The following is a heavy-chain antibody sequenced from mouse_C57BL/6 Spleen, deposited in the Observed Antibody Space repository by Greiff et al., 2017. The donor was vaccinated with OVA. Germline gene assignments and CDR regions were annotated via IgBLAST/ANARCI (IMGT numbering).Heavy chain of an antibody. J-gene: IGHJ2*01. Sequence: EVQLVESGGGLVKPGGSLKLSCAASGFTFSSYAMSWVRQTPEKRLEWVATISDGGGYTYYPDNVKGRFTISRDNAKNNLYLQMSHLKSEDTAMYYCERVNPHFDYWGQGTTLTVSS. CDR3: ERVNPHFDY. CDR1: GFTFSSYA. V-gene: IGHV5-4*01. CDR2: ISDGGGYT.